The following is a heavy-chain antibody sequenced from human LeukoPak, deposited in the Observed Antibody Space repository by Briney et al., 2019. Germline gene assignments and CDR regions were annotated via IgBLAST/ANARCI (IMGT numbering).Heavy chain of an antibody. CDR1: GYTFTDYY. V-gene: IGHV1-2*06. CDR3: ARGGITGLDY. Sequence: ASVKVSCKASGYTFTDYYMHWVRQAPGQGLEWMGRINPNSGGINSAQKFQGRVTMTRDTSISTAYVELSSLRSDDTAVYYCARGGITGLDYWGQGTLVTVSS. D-gene: IGHD1-14*01. CDR2: INPNSGGI. J-gene: IGHJ4*02.